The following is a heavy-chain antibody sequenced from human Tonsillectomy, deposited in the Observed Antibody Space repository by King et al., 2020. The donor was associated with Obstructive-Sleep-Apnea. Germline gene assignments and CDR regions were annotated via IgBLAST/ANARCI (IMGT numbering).Heavy chain of an antibody. CDR3: AGYFSDTSGHYRGLIDY. J-gene: IGHJ4*02. V-gene: IGHV3-53*04. D-gene: IGHD3-22*01. Sequence: VQLVESGGGLVQPGGSLRLSCAASGFTVSSNHMSWVRQAPGKGLEWVSVIYNDGSTFYTDAVKGRFTISKNNSKNTLYLQMNSLRVEDTALYYCAGYFSDTSGHYRGLIDYGGQGTLVTVPS. CDR1: GFTVSSNH. CDR2: IYNDGST.